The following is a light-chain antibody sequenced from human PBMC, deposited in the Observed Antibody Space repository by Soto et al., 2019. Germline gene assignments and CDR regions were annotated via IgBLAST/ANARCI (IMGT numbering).Light chain of an antibody. Sequence: EIVLTQSPGTLSLSPGERATLSCRASQSVTSNYLAWYQQKPGQAPRLLICDASSRATGIPDRFRGSGSGTDFTLTIARLEPEDFEVYYCQQYGTSPYSFGQGTKLEIK. CDR1: QSVTSNY. CDR3: QQYGTSPYS. J-gene: IGKJ2*01. V-gene: IGKV3-20*01. CDR2: DAS.